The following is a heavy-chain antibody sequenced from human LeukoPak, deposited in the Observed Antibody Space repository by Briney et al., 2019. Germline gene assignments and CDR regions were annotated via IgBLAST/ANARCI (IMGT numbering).Heavy chain of an antibody. D-gene: IGHD4-23*01. CDR2: IYHSGST. CDR1: GGSISSGGYS. Sequence: PSQTLSLTCAVSGGSISSGGYSWSWIRQPPGKGLEWIGYIYHSGSTYYNPSLKSRVTISVDTSKNQFSLKLSSVTAADTAVYYCARSGGNSPNYYFDYWGQGTLVTVSS. V-gene: IGHV4-30-2*01. CDR3: ARSGGNSPNYYFDY. J-gene: IGHJ4*02.